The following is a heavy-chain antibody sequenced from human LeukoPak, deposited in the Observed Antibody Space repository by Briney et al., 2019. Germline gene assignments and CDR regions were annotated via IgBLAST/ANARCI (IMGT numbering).Heavy chain of an antibody. CDR1: GGSFSGYY. D-gene: IGHD6-13*01. V-gene: IGHV4-34*01. CDR2: INHSGST. CDR3: ARVRYSSSWYPFYFDY. Sequence: SETLSLTCAVYGGSFSGYYWSWIRQPPGKGLEWIGEINHSGSTNYNPSLKSRVTISVDTSKNQFSLKLSSVTAADTAVYYCARVRYSSSWYPFYFDYRGQGTLVTVSS. J-gene: IGHJ4*02.